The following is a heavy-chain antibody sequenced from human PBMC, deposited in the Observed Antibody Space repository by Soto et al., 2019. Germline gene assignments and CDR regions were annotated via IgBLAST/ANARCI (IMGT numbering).Heavy chain of an antibody. CDR1: GFTFSSYA. D-gene: IGHD6-13*01. J-gene: IGHJ3*02. Sequence: EVQLLESGGGLVQPGGSLRLSCAASGFTFSSYAMSWVRQAPGKGLEWVSAISGSGGSTYYADSVKGRFTISRDNSKNTLYLHMNSLRAEDTAVYYWAKEGSSRGGAFDIWGQGTMVTVSS. CDR2: ISGSGGST. CDR3: AKEGSSRGGAFDI. V-gene: IGHV3-23*01.